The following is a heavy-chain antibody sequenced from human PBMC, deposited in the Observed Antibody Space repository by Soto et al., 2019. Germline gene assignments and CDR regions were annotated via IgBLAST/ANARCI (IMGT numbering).Heavy chain of an antibody. CDR3: ARESGGATATLDYYYFYMDV. CDR2: INPNGGVT. V-gene: IGHV1-2*04. CDR1: GDTFNDYY. Sequence: QVQLVQSGAEVKKPGASVTVSCRSSGDTFNDYYIHWVRQAPGQGLEWMGWINPNGGVTKYAQKFQGWVSMTRDTSIRTVDMHLSRLRSDDTAGYYCARESGGATATLDYYYFYMDVWGTGTTVTVSS. D-gene: IGHD5-12*01. J-gene: IGHJ6*03.